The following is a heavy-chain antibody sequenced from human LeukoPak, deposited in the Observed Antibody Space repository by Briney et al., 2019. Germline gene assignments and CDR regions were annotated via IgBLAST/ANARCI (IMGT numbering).Heavy chain of an antibody. CDR1: GFTVSSNY. D-gene: IGHD6-6*01. V-gene: IGHV3-53*01. J-gene: IGHJ6*03. Sequence: GGSLRLSCAASGFTVSSNYMSWVRQAPGKGLEWVSVIYGDGSTSYADSVKGRFTISRDNSKNTLYLQMNSLRAEDTAVYYCARGGLYSSSSYYYYMDVWGKGTTVTVSS. CDR2: IYGDGST. CDR3: ARGGLYSSSSYYYYMDV.